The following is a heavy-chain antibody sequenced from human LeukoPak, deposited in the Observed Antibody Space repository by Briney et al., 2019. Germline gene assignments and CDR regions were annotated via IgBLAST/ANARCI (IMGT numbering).Heavy chain of an antibody. CDR1: GFTFSTYG. J-gene: IGHJ4*02. Sequence: PGGSVRLSCAASGFTFSTYGMSWVRQAPGKGLEWVSAISGNGDYTYYADSVKGRFTISRDSSKNTLYLQMNSLRAEDTAVYYCAKEYNSGDWGQGTLVTVSS. CDR3: AKEYNSGD. D-gene: IGHD1-1*01. V-gene: IGHV3-23*01. CDR2: ISGNGDYT.